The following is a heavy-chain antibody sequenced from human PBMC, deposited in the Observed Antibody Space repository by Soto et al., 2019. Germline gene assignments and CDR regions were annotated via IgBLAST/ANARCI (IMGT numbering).Heavy chain of an antibody. CDR1: GFSLNTDGEG. Sequence: QITLKESGPTQVKPTQPLTLTCSFSGFSLNTDGEGVGWVRQPPGEALEWLALIYWDDDERYSPSLKTRLTITNDHSKNQVVLIMTNMDPVDTATYYCAHSRNLITEDAQVGDFDYWGQGTLVTVSS. J-gene: IGHJ4*02. CDR3: AHSRNLITEDAQVGDFDY. D-gene: IGHD3-10*01. V-gene: IGHV2-5*02. CDR2: IYWDDDE.